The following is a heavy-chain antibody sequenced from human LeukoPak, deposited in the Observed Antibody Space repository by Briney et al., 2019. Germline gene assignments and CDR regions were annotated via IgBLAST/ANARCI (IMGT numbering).Heavy chain of an antibody. V-gene: IGHV3-23*01. CDR2: INTGDIT. CDR1: GFTFDYSA. D-gene: IGHD3-22*01. J-gene: IGHJ4*02. Sequence: GGSLRLSCAASGFTFDYSAMTWVRQAPEKGLEWVSTINTGDITFYANSVKGRFTISRDNSKNALFLQMDSLRAEDTAIYYCVKGGFTYYDDWGQGTLVTVSS. CDR3: VKGGFTYYDD.